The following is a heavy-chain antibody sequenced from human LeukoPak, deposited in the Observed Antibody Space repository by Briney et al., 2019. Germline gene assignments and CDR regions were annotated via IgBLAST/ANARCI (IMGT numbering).Heavy chain of an antibody. V-gene: IGHV3-33*01. CDR1: GFIFSSYG. CDR2: IWYDGSKK. D-gene: IGHD5-24*01. J-gene: IGHJ4*02. CDR3: ARYREGYSFDY. Sequence: GGSLRLSCAASGFIFSSYGMHWVRQAPGKGLEWVAVIWYDGSKKYYADSVKDRFTISRDNSKNTLYLQMNSLRVEDTAVYYCARYREGYSFDYWGQGTLVTVSS.